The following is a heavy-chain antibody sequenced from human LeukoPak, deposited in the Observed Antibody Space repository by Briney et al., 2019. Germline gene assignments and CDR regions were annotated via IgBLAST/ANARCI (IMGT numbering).Heavy chain of an antibody. D-gene: IGHD5-18*01. CDR1: GGSFSGYY. V-gene: IGHV4-34*01. J-gene: IGHJ6*03. CDR2: INHSGST. Sequence: SETLSLTCAVYGGSFSGYYWSWIRQPPGKGLEWIGEINHSGSTNYNPSLKSRVTISVDTSKNQFSLKLSSVTAADTAVYYCARVGRIQLWHYYYYMDVWGKGTTVTVSS. CDR3: ARVGRIQLWHYYYYMDV.